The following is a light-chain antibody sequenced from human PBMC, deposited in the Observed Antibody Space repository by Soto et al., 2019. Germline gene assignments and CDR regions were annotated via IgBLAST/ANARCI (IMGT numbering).Light chain of an antibody. CDR2: EDS. CDR1: RNDFGNYNL. V-gene: IGLV2-23*01. Sequence: QSVRTQPASVSGSPGQWITVSCTGSRNDFGNYNLVSWYQQSPGKAPKLLIYEDSKRPSGVSNRFSGSKSGDTASLTISGLQTEDEADYYCCSYTGATTAYVFGTGTKVTVL. CDR3: CSYTGATTAYV. J-gene: IGLJ1*01.